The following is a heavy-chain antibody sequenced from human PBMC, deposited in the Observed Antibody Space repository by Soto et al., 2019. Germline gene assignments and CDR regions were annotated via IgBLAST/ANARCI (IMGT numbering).Heavy chain of an antibody. D-gene: IGHD6-13*01. J-gene: IGHJ3*02. CDR1: GFTFSDYY. Sequence: QVQLVESGGGLVKPGGSLRLSCAASGFTFSDYYMRWIRQAPGKALEWVSYISSSSSYTNYADSVKGRVTISRDNAKNSLYLHMNSRRAEDTAVYYCARPEDGMAYAVAIWGKGTMVTVSS. CDR3: ARPEDGMAYAVAI. CDR2: ISSSSSYT. V-gene: IGHV3-11*06.